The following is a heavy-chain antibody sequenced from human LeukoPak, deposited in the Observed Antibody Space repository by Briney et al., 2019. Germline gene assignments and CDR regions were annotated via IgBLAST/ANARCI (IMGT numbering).Heavy chain of an antibody. Sequence: GGSLRLSCAASGFTFSSYAMSWVRQAPGKGLEWVSTLSDSGGSTYYADSVKGRFTISRDNSKNTLYLQMNSLRAEDTAVYYCAKGMTTVASLVYFDYWGQGTLVTVSS. D-gene: IGHD4-11*01. V-gene: IGHV3-23*01. CDR1: GFTFSSYA. J-gene: IGHJ4*02. CDR3: AKGMTTVASLVYFDY. CDR2: LSDSGGST.